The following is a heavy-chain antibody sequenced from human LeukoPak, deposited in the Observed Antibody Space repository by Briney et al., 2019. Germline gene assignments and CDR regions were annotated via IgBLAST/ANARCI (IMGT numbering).Heavy chain of an antibody. J-gene: IGHJ4*02. V-gene: IGHV4-59*01. CDR1: GGSISSYY. Sequence: SETLSLTCTVSGGSISSYYWSWIRQPPGKGLEWIGYIYYSGSTNYNPSLKSRVTISVDTSKNQFSLKLSSVTAADTAVYYCARVSKARVFDYWGRGTLVTVSS. D-gene: IGHD5-12*01. CDR3: ARVSKARVFDY. CDR2: IYYSGST.